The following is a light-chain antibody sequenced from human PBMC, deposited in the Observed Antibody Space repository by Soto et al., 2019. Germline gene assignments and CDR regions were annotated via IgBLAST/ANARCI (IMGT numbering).Light chain of an antibody. J-gene: IGLJ3*02. V-gene: IGLV4-69*01. CDR1: SGHSSYA. CDR2: LNSDGSH. CDR3: QTWDTGIWV. Sequence: QLVLTQSPSASASLGASVKLTCTLSSGHSSYAIAWHQQQPEKGPRYLMKLNSDGSHNKGDGIPDRFSGSSSGAERYLTISSLQSEDEADYYCQTWDTGIWVFGGGTQLNVL.